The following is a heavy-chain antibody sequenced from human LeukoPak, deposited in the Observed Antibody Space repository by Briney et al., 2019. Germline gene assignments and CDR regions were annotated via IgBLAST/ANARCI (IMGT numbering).Heavy chain of an antibody. CDR3: AKPPFSDSSGFAN. D-gene: IGHD3-22*01. J-gene: IGHJ4*01. CDR2: IWYGGSNK. CDR1: GFTFSSYG. Sequence: GGSLRLSCAASGFTFSSYGMHWVRQAPGKGLEWGAVIWYGGSNKYYADSVKGRFTISRDNSKNTLYLQMNSLRVADTAVYYCAKPPFSDSSGFANWGHGTLVTVSS. V-gene: IGHV3-30*02.